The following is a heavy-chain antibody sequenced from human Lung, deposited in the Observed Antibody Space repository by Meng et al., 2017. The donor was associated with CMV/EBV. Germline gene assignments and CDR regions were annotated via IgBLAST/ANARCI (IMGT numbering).Heavy chain of an antibody. V-gene: IGHV3-20*04. D-gene: IGHD5-12*01. CDR3: ARREYNSGYDY. CDR1: GFTFDDYG. CDR2: INWNGGST. J-gene: IGHJ4*02. Sequence: GESXKISCAASGFTFDDYGMSWVRQAPGKGLEWVSGINWNGGSTGYADSVKGRFTISRDNAKNSLYLQMNSLRAEDTALYYCARREYNSGYDYWGQGTLVTASS.